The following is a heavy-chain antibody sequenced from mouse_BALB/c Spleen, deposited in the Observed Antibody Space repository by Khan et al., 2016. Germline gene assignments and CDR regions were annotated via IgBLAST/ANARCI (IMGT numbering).Heavy chain of an antibody. CDR1: GFTFNTYA. J-gene: IGHJ3*01. CDR3: VRHDFAD. CDR2: IRSKSNNYAT. Sequence: EVQLVESGGGLVQPKGSLKLSCAASGFTFNTYAMNWVRQAPGKGLEWVARIRSKSNNYATYYADSVKDRFTISRADSQSMLYLQMNNLKTDDTAMYYCVRHDFADCGQETLVTVSA. V-gene: IGHV10-1*02.